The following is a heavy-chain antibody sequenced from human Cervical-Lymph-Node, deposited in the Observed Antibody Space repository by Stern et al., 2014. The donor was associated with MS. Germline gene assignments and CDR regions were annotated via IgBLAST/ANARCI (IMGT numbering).Heavy chain of an antibody. J-gene: IGHJ5*02. D-gene: IGHD1-26*01. Sequence: VQLVESGSEVKKPGSSVKVSCKASGGSFNSLAFSWVRQAPGQGLEWMGGIIPILKTAKYSQKFQGRVTISADESTSTVYMDLSSLRSEDTAVYYCARWRIVRGAGAWFDPWGQGTLVTVSS. V-gene: IGHV1-69*01. CDR1: GGSFNSLA. CDR3: ARWRIVRGAGAWFDP. CDR2: IIPILKTA.